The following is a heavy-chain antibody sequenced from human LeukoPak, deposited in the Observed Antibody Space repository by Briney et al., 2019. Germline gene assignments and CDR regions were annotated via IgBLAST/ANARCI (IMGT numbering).Heavy chain of an antibody. D-gene: IGHD3-3*01. J-gene: IGHJ4*02. Sequence: GSLRLSCAASGFTFSSYAMHWVRQAPGKGLEWVAVISYDGSNKYYADSVKGRFTISRDNSKNTLYLQMNSLRAEDTAVYYCAESHDFWSGYDYWGQGTLVTVSS. V-gene: IGHV3-30-3*01. CDR2: ISYDGSNK. CDR1: GFTFSSYA. CDR3: AESHDFWSGYDY.